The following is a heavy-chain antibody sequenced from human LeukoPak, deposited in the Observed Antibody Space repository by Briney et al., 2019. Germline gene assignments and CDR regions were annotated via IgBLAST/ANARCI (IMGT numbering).Heavy chain of an antibody. CDR3: ARDGGGYSYGSPY. Sequence: PGGSLRLSCAASGFTFSSYSMTWVRQAPGKGLEWVSSISSSSSYIYYADSVKGRFTISRDNAKNSLYLQMNSLRAEDTAVYYCARDGGGYSYGSPYWGQGTLVTVSS. D-gene: IGHD5-18*01. V-gene: IGHV3-21*01. CDR2: ISSSSSYI. J-gene: IGHJ4*02. CDR1: GFTFSSYS.